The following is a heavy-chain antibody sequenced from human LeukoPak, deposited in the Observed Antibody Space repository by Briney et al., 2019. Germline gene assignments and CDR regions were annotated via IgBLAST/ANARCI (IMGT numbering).Heavy chain of an antibody. V-gene: IGHV1-18*01. CDR3: ARDRFTAMDWYFDL. D-gene: IGHD5-18*01. CDR2: ISAFNGNT. Sequence: ASVKVSCKASGYTFTKYGISWARLAPGQGLEWLGWISAFNGNTNYAQKLQGRVTMTTDTSTSTAYMELRGLRSDDTAVYYCARDRFTAMDWYFDLWGRGTLVTVSS. CDR1: GYTFTKYG. J-gene: IGHJ2*01.